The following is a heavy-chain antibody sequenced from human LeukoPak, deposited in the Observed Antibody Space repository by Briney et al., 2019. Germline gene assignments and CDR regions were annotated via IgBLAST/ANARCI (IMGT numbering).Heavy chain of an antibody. CDR3: ARGTADYSPPQH. CDR2: IYYSGST. Sequence: PSETLSLTCTVSGGSISSSSYYWGWIRQPPGKGLEWIGSIYYSGSTYYNPSLKSRVNMSVDTSKNQFSLKLNSVTTADTAVYYCARGTADYSPPQHWGQGTLVTVSS. D-gene: IGHD5-12*01. CDR1: GGSISSSSYY. V-gene: IGHV4-39*07. J-gene: IGHJ1*01.